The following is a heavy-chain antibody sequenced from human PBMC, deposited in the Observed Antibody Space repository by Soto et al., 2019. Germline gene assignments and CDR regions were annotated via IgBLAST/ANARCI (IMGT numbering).Heavy chain of an antibody. CDR2: ISSSSSYI. Sequence: PGGSLRLSCAASGFTFSSYSMNWVRQAPGKGLEWVSSISSSSSYIYYADSVKGRFTISSDNAKNSLYLQMNSLRAEDTAVYYCARNPYCTNGVCYMALYYYYMDVWGKGTTVTVSS. J-gene: IGHJ6*03. CDR3: ARNPYCTNGVCYMALYYYYMDV. V-gene: IGHV3-21*01. D-gene: IGHD2-8*01. CDR1: GFTFSSYS.